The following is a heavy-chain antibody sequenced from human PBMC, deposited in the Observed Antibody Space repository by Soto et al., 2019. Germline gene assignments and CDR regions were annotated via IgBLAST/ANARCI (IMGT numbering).Heavy chain of an antibody. V-gene: IGHV1-69*12. J-gene: IGHJ4*02. CDR1: GGTFSSYA. CDR3: VRVVAIPGYPDY. Sequence: QVQLVQSGAEVRQPASSVKVSCKTSGGTFSSYAISWVRQAPGQGLEWMGGIVPIVDTSTYAQKFQGRVTITADEFTSTAYMELSSLRSDDTAIYYCVRVVAIPGYPDYWWQGTLVTVSS. CDR2: IVPIVDTS. D-gene: IGHD5-12*01.